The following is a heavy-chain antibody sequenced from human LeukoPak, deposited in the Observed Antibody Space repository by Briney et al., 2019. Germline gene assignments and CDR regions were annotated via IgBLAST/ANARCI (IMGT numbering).Heavy chain of an antibody. CDR2: INPNSGGT. V-gene: IGHV1-2*02. D-gene: IGHD6-13*01. CDR3: ARGTDSLSSSDV. CDR1: GYTFTDYY. Sequence: ASVKVSCKASGYTFTDYYMHWVRQAPGQGLEWMGWINPNSGGTNYAQKFQGRVTMTRDTSISTAYMELRSLRSDDTAVYYCARGTDSLSSSDVWGQGTTVTVSS. J-gene: IGHJ6*02.